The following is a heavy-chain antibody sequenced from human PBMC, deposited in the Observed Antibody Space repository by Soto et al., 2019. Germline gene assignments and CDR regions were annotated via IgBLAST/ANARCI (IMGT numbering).Heavy chain of an antibody. CDR1: GYIFTAYG. CDR2: VSTNDDRT. V-gene: IGHV1-18*01. Sequence: ATVKVSCKTSGYIFTAYGLAWLRQAPGQRPEWMGWVSTNDDRTNYAQKFQGRVTMTTDRSTTTTSMELRSLRPDDTAVYYCARELNTESSAYYSFAFWGQGTLVTVSS. CDR3: ARELNTESSAYYSFAF. D-gene: IGHD3-22*01. J-gene: IGHJ4*02.